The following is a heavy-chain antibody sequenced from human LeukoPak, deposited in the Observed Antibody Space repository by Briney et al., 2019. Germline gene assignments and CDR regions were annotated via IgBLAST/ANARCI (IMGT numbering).Heavy chain of an antibody. D-gene: IGHD3-10*01. CDR1: GFTFSSYA. CDR3: ANLWFGEFNDY. V-gene: IGHV3-23*01. CDR2: ISGSGGST. Sequence: GGSLRLSCAASGFTFSSYAMSWVRQAPGKGLEWVSAISGSGGSTYYADSVKGRFTISRDNSKNTLCLQMNSLRAEDTAVYYCANLWFGEFNDYWGQGTLVTVSS. J-gene: IGHJ4*02.